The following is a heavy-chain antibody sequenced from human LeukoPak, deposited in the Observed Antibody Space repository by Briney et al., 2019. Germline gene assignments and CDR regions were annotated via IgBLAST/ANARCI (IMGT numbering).Heavy chain of an antibody. CDR3: AKAAVAGLFYYYGMDV. CDR1: GFTFSNSA. J-gene: IGHJ6*02. CDR2: ISGSGGDT. Sequence: PGGSLRLSCAASGFTFSNSAMSWVRQGPGKGLEGVSGISGSGGDTYYADSVKGRFTISRDNSMNTLYVHMNSLRAEDTAVYFCAKAAVAGLFYYYGMDVWGQGTTVTVSS. D-gene: IGHD6-19*01. V-gene: IGHV3-23*01.